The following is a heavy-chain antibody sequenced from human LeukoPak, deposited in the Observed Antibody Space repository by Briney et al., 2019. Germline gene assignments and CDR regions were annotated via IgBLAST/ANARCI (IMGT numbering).Heavy chain of an antibody. J-gene: IGHJ5*02. V-gene: IGHV3-21*01. Sequence: PGGSLRLSCAASGFTFSSYSMNWVRQAPGKGLEWVSSISSSSSYIYYADSVKGRFTSSRDNAKNSLYLQMNRLRGEETAVYYCARDPRTRNWFDPWGEGTVVTVSS. CDR1: GFTFSSYS. CDR3: ARDPRTRNWFDP. CDR2: ISSSSSYI.